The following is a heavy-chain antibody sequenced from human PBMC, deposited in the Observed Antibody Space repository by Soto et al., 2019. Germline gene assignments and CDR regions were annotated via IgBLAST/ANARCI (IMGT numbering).Heavy chain of an antibody. CDR3: AKDRMGAAAGSSIYYYYGMDV. CDR1: GFTFSSYG. CDR2: ISYDGSNK. J-gene: IGHJ6*02. D-gene: IGHD6-13*01. V-gene: IGHV3-30*18. Sequence: SLRLSCAASGFTFSSYGMHWVRQAPGKGLEWVAVISYDGSNKYYADSVKGRFTISRDNSKNTLYLQMNSLRAEDTAVYYCAKDRMGAAAGSSIYYYYGMDVWGQGTTVTVSS.